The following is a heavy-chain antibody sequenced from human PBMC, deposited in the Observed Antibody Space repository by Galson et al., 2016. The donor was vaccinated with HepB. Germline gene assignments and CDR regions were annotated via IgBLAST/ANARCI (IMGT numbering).Heavy chain of an antibody. J-gene: IGHJ4*02. V-gene: IGHV3-30*18. D-gene: IGHD3-3*01. CDR3: AKERRGYYHEH. CDR2: IAYDGRYK. CDR1: GFSFSIYV. Sequence: CATSGFSFSIYVMHWVRQAPGKGLEWVSIIAYDGRYKYYSDSVKGRFTISRDDSRNTLYLQMNSLRTEDTGVYFCAKERRGYYHEHWGQGTLVTVSS.